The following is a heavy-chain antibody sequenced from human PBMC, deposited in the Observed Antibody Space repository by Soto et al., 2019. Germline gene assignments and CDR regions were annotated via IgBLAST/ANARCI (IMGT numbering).Heavy chain of an antibody. CDR3: AKEGDSAAKDFQH. V-gene: IGHV3-43*01. Sequence: GGSLRLSCAASGFTFDDYTMHWVRQVPGKGLEWVSLINWAGNRTFYADSVKSRFTISRDSNKNSLYLQMNSLRIEDTALYYCAKEGDSAAKDFQHWGQGTLVTVSS. CDR2: INWAGNRT. CDR1: GFTFDDYT. J-gene: IGHJ1*01. D-gene: IGHD6-13*01.